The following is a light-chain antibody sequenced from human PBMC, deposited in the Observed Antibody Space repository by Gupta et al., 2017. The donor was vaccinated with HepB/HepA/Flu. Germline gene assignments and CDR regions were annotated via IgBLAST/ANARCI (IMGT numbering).Light chain of an antibody. J-gene: IGLJ1*01. Sequence: QSVLPQPPSASGTPGQRVTISCSGSSSNIGSNDLYWYQQFPGTAPQLLIYRNHQRPSGVPDRFSGTKSGTSASLAISGLRSEDEADYYCAAWDDSLNDYVFGTGTKVTVL. CDR2: RNH. CDR3: AAWDDSLNDYV. CDR1: SSNIGSND. V-gene: IGLV1-47*01.